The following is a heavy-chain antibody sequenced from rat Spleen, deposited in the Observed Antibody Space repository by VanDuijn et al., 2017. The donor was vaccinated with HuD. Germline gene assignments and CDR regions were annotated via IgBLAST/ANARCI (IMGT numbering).Heavy chain of an antibody. CDR1: GFTFNNYW. V-gene: IGHV5-31*01. Sequence: EVQLVESGGGLVQPGRSLKLSCVASGFTFNNYWMTWIRQAPGKGLEWVASITNTGGGNTYYRDSVKGRFTISRDNAKSTLYLQMDSLRSEDTATYYCTRARGYYGAHWYFDFWGPGTMVTVSS. CDR2: ITNTGGGNT. J-gene: IGHJ1*01. CDR3: TRARGYYGAHWYFDF. D-gene: IGHD1-6*01.